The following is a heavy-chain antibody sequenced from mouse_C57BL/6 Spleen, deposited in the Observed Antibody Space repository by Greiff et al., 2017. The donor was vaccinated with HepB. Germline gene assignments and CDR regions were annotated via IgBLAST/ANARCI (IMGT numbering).Heavy chain of an antibody. Sequence: VQLQESGAELARPGASVKMSCKASGYTFTSYTMHWVKQRPGQGLEWIGYINPSSGYTKYNQKFKDKATLTADKSSSTAYMQLGSLTSEDSAVYYCARGLLYYYAMDYWGQGTSVTVSS. D-gene: IGHD6-5*01. CDR3: ARGLLYYYAMDY. CDR1: GYTFTSYT. CDR2: INPSSGYT. V-gene: IGHV1-4*01. J-gene: IGHJ4*01.